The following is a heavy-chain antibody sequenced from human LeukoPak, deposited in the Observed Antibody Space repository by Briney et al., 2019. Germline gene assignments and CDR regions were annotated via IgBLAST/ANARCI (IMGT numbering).Heavy chain of an antibody. V-gene: IGHV1-2*02. CDR2: INPNSGGT. Sequence: ASVKVSCKASGYTFTGYYMHWVRQAPGQGLEWMGWINPNSGGTNYAQKFQGRVTMTRDTSISTAYMELSRLRSDDTAVYYCARVRYGGSYNLDYWGQGTLVTVSS. CDR1: GYTFTGYY. D-gene: IGHD1-26*01. J-gene: IGHJ4*02. CDR3: ARVRYGGSYNLDY.